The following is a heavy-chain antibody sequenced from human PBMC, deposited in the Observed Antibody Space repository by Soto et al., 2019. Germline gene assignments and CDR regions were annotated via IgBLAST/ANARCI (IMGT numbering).Heavy chain of an antibody. CDR1: GFTFSSYA. CDR3: AKDYYDSSGYYYRPLPKFFDY. CDR2: ISGSGGST. V-gene: IGHV3-23*01. J-gene: IGHJ4*02. Sequence: GGSLRLSCAASGFTFSSYAMSWVRQAPGKGLEWVSAISGSGGSTYYADSVKGRFTISRDNSKNTLYLQMNSLRAEDTAVYYCAKDYYDSSGYYYRPLPKFFDYWGQGTLVTVSS. D-gene: IGHD3-22*01.